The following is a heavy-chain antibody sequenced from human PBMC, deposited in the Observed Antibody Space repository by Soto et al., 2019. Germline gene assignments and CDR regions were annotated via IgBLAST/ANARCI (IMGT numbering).Heavy chain of an antibody. J-gene: IGHJ5*02. CDR2: ISYDGSNK. CDR1: GFTFSSYA. D-gene: IGHD6-6*01. V-gene: IGHV3-30-3*01. CDR3: ARDGGYSIAAHSDNWFDP. Sequence: QVQLVESGGGVVQPGRSLRLSCAASGFTFSSYAMHWVRQAPGKGLEWVAVISYDGSNKYYADSVKGRFTISRDNSKNTLYLQMNSLRAEDTAVYYCARDGGYSIAAHSDNWFDPWGQGTLVTVSS.